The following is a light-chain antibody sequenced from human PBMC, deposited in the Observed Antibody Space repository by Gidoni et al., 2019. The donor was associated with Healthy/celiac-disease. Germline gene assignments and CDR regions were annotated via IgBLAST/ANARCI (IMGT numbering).Light chain of an antibody. CDR3: QAWDSSTVV. CDR2: QDS. J-gene: IGLJ2*01. V-gene: IGLV3-1*01. Sequence: SYELTQPPSVSVSPGQTASITCSGAKLGDKYACWYQQKPGKSPVLVIYQDSKRPSGIPERFSGSNPGKRATLTISGTQAMDEADYYCQAWDSSTVVFGGGTKLTVL. CDR1: KLGDKY.